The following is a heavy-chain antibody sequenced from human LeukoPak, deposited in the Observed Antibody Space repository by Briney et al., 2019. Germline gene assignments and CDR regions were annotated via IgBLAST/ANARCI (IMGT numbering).Heavy chain of an antibody. Sequence: SVKVSCKASGGTFSSYAISWVRQAPGQGLEWTGGIIPIFGTANYAQKFQGRVTITTDESTSTAYMELSSLRSEDTAVYYCARQGYYDSSGLFDYWGQGTLVTVSS. CDR2: IIPIFGTA. J-gene: IGHJ4*02. D-gene: IGHD3-22*01. CDR1: GGTFSSYA. V-gene: IGHV1-69*05. CDR3: ARQGYYDSSGLFDY.